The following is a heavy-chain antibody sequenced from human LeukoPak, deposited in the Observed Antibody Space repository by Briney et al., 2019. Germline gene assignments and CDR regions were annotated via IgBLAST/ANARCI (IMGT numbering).Heavy chain of an antibody. D-gene: IGHD3-10*01. V-gene: IGHV3-21*01. Sequence: GGSLRLSCAASGFTFSSYSMNWVRQAPGKGLEWVSSISSSSSYIYYADSVKGRFTISRDNAKNSLYLQMNSLRAEDTAVYYCAREAAYMVRGADDAFDIWGQGTMVTVSS. CDR3: AREAAYMVRGADDAFDI. CDR2: ISSSSSYI. J-gene: IGHJ3*02. CDR1: GFTFSSYS.